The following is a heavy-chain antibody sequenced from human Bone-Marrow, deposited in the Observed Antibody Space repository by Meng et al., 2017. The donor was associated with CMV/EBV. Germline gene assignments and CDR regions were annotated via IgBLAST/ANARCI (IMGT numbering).Heavy chain of an antibody. CDR3: LPAVASY. CDR2: IRYDGSNK. Sequence: GESLKISCAASGFTFSTYNMNWVRQAPGKGLEWVAFIRYDGSNKYYADSVKGRFTISRDNSKNTLYLQMNSLRAEDTAVYYCLPAVASYWGQGTLVTVYS. V-gene: IGHV3-30*02. J-gene: IGHJ4*02. CDR1: GFTFSTYN. D-gene: IGHD2-2*01.